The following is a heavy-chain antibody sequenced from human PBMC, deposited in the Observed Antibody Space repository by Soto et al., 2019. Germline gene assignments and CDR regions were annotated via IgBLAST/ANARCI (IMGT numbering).Heavy chain of an antibody. CDR2: MNPNSGNT. D-gene: IGHD2-15*01. J-gene: IGHJ6*02. CDR1: GYTFTSYD. CDR3: ARVKPGLTTYCSGGSCYSHYYYYGMDV. V-gene: IGHV1-8*01. Sequence: QVQLVQSGAEVKKPGASVKVSCKASGYTFTSYDINWVRQATGQGLEWMGWMNPNSGNTGYAQKFQGRVTMTRNTSISTAYMELSSLRSEDTAVYYCARVKPGLTTYCSGGSCYSHYYYYGMDVWGQGTTVTVSS.